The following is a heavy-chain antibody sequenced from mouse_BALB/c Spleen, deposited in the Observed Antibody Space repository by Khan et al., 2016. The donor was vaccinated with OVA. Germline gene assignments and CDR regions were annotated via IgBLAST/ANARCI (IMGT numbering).Heavy chain of an antibody. CDR2: INPYNGGP. Sequence: VQLLQSGPELVKPGASMKISCKASGYSFTDYTMNWVKQSHGKNLEWIGLINPYNGGPRYNQKFKGKSTFTVDKSSSTPYMQLLSLTTEDSDVYYRANGVNYIRYSMDHWGQRTSVTVSS. J-gene: IGHJ4*01. CDR3: ANGVNYIRYSMDH. CDR1: GYSFTDYT. V-gene: IGHV1S135*01. D-gene: IGHD2-1*01.